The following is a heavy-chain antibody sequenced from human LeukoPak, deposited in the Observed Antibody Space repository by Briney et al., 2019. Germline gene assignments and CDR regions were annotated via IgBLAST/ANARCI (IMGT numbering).Heavy chain of an antibody. CDR2: IIPILGIA. J-gene: IGHJ4*02. Sequence: ASVKVSCKASGGTFSSYAISWVRQAPGQGLEWMGRIIPILGIANYAQKFQGRVTITADKSTSTAYMELSNLRSENTAVYYCAREPGIAAAGRGYFDYWGQGTLVTVSS. CDR1: GGTFSSYA. D-gene: IGHD6-13*01. CDR3: AREPGIAAAGRGYFDY. V-gene: IGHV1-69*04.